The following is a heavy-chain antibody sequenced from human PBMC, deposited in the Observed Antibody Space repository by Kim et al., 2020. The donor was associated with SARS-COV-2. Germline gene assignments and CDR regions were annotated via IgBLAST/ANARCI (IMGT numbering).Heavy chain of an antibody. D-gene: IGHD5-18*01. CDR2: IYYSGST. Sequence: SETLSLTCTVSGGSISSYYWSWIRQPPGKGLEWIGYIYYSGSTNYNPSLKSRVTISVDTSKNQFSLKLSSVTAADTAVYYCAREDTAMAYSFDYWGQGTLVTVSS. V-gene: IGHV4-59*01. J-gene: IGHJ4*02. CDR1: GGSISSYY. CDR3: AREDTAMAYSFDY.